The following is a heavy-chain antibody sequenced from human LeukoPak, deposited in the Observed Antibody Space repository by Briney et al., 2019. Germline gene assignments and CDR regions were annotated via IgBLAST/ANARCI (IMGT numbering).Heavy chain of an antibody. CDR1: GGSISSYY. D-gene: IGHD6-19*01. CDR3: ARVRQSGWAPDYFGY. CDR2: IYTSGST. Sequence: SETLSLTCTVSGGSISSYYWSWIRQPAGKGLEWIGRIYTSGSTNYNPSLKSRVTMSVDTSKNQYSLKLSAVTAADTAVYYCARVRQSGWAPDYFGYWGQGTLVTVSS. J-gene: IGHJ4*02. V-gene: IGHV4-4*07.